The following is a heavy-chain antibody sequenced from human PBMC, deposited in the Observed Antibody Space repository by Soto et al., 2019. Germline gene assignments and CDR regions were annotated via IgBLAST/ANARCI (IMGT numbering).Heavy chain of an antibody. V-gene: IGHV1-18*01. CDR1: GYTFTNYD. J-gene: IGHJ6*02. CDR3: ARGYYYGSGRPTPGGMDV. CDR2: ISPYTGNT. Sequence: GASVKVSCKASGYTFTNYDINWVRQAPGQGLEWMGWISPYTGNTNYAQKLQGRVTMTTDTSTSTAYMELRSLRSDDTAVYYCARGYYYGSGRPTPGGMDVWGQGTTVTVSS. D-gene: IGHD3-10*01.